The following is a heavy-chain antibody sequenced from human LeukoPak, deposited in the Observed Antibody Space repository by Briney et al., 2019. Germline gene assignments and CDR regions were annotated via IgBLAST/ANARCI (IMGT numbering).Heavy chain of an antibody. D-gene: IGHD3-10*01. V-gene: IGHV3-48*03. CDR3: AKGLVLLWFGGFDP. J-gene: IGHJ5*02. Sequence: PGGSLRLSCAASGFTFSSYEMNWVRQAPGKGLEWVSSIGSRGDLKYYADSVKGRFTISRDNSKNTLYLQMNSLRAEDTAVYYCAKGLVLLWFGGFDPWGQGTLVTVSS. CDR2: IGSRGDLK. CDR1: GFTFSSYE.